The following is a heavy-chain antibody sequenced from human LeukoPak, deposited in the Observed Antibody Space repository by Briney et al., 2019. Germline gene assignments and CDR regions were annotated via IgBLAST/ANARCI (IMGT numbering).Heavy chain of an antibody. CDR1: GGSFSGYY. CDR3: ARGTGYYISYFDY. J-gene: IGHJ4*02. V-gene: IGHV4-34*01. Sequence: SETLSLTCAVYGGSFSGYYWSWIRQPPGKGLEWIGEINHSGSTNYNPSLKSRVTISVDTSKNQSSLKLSSVTAADTAVYYCARGTGYYISYFDYWGQGTLVTVSS. CDR2: INHSGST. D-gene: IGHD3-9*01.